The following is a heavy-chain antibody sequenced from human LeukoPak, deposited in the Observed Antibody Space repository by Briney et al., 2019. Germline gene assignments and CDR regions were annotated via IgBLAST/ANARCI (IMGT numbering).Heavy chain of an antibody. CDR2: IKQDGSEK. CDR1: GFTFSNFW. V-gene: IGHV3-7*01. CDR3: STDRWQRLALNY. Sequence: GGSLRLSCAASGFTFSNFWMNWVRQAPGKGLEWVASIKQDGSEKFYVDSVKGRFTISRDNAKNSVYLQMSSLRAEDTAVYYCSTDRWQRLALNYWGQGTLVAVSS. D-gene: IGHD3-9*01. J-gene: IGHJ4*02.